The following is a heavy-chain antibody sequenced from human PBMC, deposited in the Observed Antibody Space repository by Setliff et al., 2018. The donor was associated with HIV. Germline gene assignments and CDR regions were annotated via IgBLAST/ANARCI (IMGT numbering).Heavy chain of an antibody. Sequence: GASVKVSCKAPGGTFSNYGMSWVRQAPGQGLEWMGGIIPISGTANYAQKFQGRVTITTDESTSTAYMELSGLRSEDTAVYYCARDFGGYCSSMSCPGLFDPWGQGTLVTVSS. CDR2: IIPISGTA. D-gene: IGHD2-2*01. CDR1: GGTFSNYG. CDR3: ARDFGGYCSSMSCPGLFDP. V-gene: IGHV1-69*05. J-gene: IGHJ5*02.